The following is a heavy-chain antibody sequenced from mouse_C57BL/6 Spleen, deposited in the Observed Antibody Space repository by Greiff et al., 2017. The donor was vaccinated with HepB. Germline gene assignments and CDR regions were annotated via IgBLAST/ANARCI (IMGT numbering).Heavy chain of an antibody. CDR3: ARSHYGYDWCAY. Sequence: EVQLQQSGPELVKPGASVKISCKASGYSFTGYYMNWVKQSPEKGLEWIGEINPSTGGTTYNKKFKAKATLTVDKSSSTAYMQLKSLTSEDSAVYYCARSHYGYDWCAYWGQGTLVTVSA. V-gene: IGHV1-42*01. D-gene: IGHD2-2*01. CDR2: INPSTGGT. CDR1: GYSFTGYY. J-gene: IGHJ3*01.